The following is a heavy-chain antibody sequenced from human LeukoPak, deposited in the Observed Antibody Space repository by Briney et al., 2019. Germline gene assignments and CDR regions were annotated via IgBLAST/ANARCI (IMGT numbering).Heavy chain of an antibody. CDR1: GFTFSSYS. CDR2: ISSSSSYI. V-gene: IGHV3-21*04. CDR3: AKALGSYYFDY. D-gene: IGHD3-10*01. J-gene: IGHJ4*02. Sequence: PGGSLRLSCAASGFTFSSYSMNWVRQAPGKGLEWVSSISSSSSYIYYADSVKGRFTISRDNSKNTLYLQMNSLRAEDTAVYYCAKALGSYYFDYWGQGTLVTVSS.